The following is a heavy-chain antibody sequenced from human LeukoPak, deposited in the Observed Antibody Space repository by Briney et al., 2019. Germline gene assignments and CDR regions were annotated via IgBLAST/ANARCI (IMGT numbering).Heavy chain of an antibody. CDR2: IRRQASGGTT. CDR1: GFTFGDFA. Sequence: GGSLRLSCAASGFTFGDFAMNWVRQAPGKGLEWVAFIRRQASGGTTEYAASVKGRFTISRDDSKSIAYLQMNSLKTEDTAVYYCTRLLTVDRAYDPWGQGTLVTVSS. D-gene: IGHD3-22*01. J-gene: IGHJ5*02. CDR3: TRLLTVDRAYDP. V-gene: IGHV3-49*04.